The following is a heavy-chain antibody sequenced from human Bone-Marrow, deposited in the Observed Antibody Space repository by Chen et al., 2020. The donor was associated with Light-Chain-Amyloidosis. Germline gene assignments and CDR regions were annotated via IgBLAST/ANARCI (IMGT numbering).Heavy chain of an antibody. V-gene: IGHV1-46*01. CDR3: ARMMTTVTTTDN. CDR2: INPISGSA. J-gene: IGHJ4*02. CDR1: GYIFTKYY. Sequence: QVQLVQSGAEVXKPGASVKISCKASGYIFTKYYMHWVRQAPGEGFEWMGIINPISGSASYAEKFEGRVTMTRDTSTSTFXXXXXXLKSEDTAVYYCARMMTTVTTTDNWGQGALVTVSS. D-gene: IGHD4-17*01.